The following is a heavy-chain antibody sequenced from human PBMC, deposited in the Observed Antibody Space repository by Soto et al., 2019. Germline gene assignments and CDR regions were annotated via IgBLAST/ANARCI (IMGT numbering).Heavy chain of an antibody. CDR1: GGSISSYY. CDR3: ARGLYYYDSSGYELDY. D-gene: IGHD3-22*01. V-gene: IGHV4-59*01. Sequence: ASETLSLTCTVSGGSISSYYWSWIRQPPGKGLEWIGYIYYSGSTNYNPSLKSRVTISVDTSKNQFSLKLSSVTAADTAVYYCARGLYYYDSSGYELDYWGQGTLVTVSS. CDR2: IYYSGST. J-gene: IGHJ4*02.